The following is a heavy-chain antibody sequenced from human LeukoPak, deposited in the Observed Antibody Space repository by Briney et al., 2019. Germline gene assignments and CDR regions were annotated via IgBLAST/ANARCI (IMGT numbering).Heavy chain of an antibody. D-gene: IGHD3-9*01. V-gene: IGHV4-34*01. J-gene: IGHJ6*03. Sequence: PGGSLRLSCTASGFTFGDYAMSWFRQAPGKGLEGIGEINHSGSTNYNPSLKSRVTISVDTSKNQFSLKLSSVTAADTAVYYCARAVPRYYDILTGYYSGAPYYYYYYMDVWGKGTTVTISS. CDR2: INHSGST. CDR3: ARAVPRYYDILTGYYSGAPYYYYYYMDV. CDR1: GFTFGDYA.